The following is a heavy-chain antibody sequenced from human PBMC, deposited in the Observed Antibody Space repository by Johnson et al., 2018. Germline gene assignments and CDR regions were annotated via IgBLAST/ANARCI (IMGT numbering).Heavy chain of an antibody. D-gene: IGHD3-22*01. CDR1: GFTFSGNA. V-gene: IGHV3-30*03. CDR2: ISYDGSNK. J-gene: IGHJ3*02. CDR3: ARDVIYNVSSGFLVQDAFEI. Sequence: VQLVESGGGVVQPGRSLRLSCAASGFTFSGNAMHWVRQAPGKGLEWVAVISYDGSNKYYADSVKGRFTISRDNSKNTLYLQMNSLRAEDTAVYYFARDVIYNVSSGFLVQDAFEIWGQGTMVTVSS.